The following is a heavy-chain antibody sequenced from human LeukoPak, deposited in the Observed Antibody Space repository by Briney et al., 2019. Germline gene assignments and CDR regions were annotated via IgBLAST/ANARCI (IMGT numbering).Heavy chain of an antibody. J-gene: IGHJ3*02. CDR2: INPNNGGT. CDR3: AGEDNSSGYRPFDI. D-gene: IGHD3-22*01. V-gene: IGHV1-2*06. CDR1: GGTFSSYA. Sequence: GSSVKVSCKASGGTFSSYAISWVRQAPGQGLEWMGRINPNNGGTNYAQKFLGRVTMTRDMSMSTAYMELSRLRSVDTAVYYCAGEDNSSGYRPFDIWGQGTMVTVPS.